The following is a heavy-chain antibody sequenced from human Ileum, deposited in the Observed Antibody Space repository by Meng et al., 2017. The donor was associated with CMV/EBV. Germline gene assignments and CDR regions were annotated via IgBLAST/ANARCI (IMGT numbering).Heavy chain of an antibody. CDR3: ARDLLTIFGVVPFGIYGMDV. CDR1: GFTFSIYW. J-gene: IGHJ6*02. CDR2: IKEDASER. V-gene: IGHV3-7*01. Sequence: GESLKISCTGSGFTFSIYWMSWVRQAPAKGLEWVAHIKEDASERFYLDSVRGRFSISRDNAKNSVYLQMNSLRAEDTAVYYCARDLLTIFGVVPFGIYGMDVWGQGTTVTVSS. D-gene: IGHD3-3*01.